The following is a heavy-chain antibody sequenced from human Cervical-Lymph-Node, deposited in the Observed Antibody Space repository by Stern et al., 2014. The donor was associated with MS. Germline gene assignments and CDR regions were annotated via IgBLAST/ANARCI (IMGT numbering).Heavy chain of an antibody. CDR2: ADYSGLP. Sequence: QVQLVESGPGLVKPSETLSLTCTVSGGSITNRDYWGWIRQSPGKGLEWIARADYSGLPYCVPSLKSRATISIAPSRTNFSLSLTSVTATDTAVYFCARGVTAVTNYVPNWCFDLWGRGTLVTVSS. D-gene: IGHD4-11*01. CDR3: ARGVTAVTNYVPNWCFDL. J-gene: IGHJ2*01. V-gene: IGHV4-39*02. CDR1: GGSITNRDY.